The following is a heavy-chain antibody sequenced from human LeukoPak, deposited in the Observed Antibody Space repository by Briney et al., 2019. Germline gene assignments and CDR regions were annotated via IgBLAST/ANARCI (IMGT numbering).Heavy chain of an antibody. CDR3: ASQDYGDYVVDP. CDR1: GGSISSSSYY. Sequence: PSETLSLTCTVSGGSISSSSYYWGWIRQPPGKGLEWIGSIYYSGSTYYNPSLKSRVTISVDTSKNQFSRKLSSVTAADTAVYYCASQDYGDYVVDPWGQGTLVTVSS. J-gene: IGHJ5*02. D-gene: IGHD4-17*01. V-gene: IGHV4-39*01. CDR2: IYYSGST.